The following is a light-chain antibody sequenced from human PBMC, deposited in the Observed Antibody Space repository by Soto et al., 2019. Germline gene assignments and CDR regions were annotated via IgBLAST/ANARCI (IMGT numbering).Light chain of an antibody. J-gene: IGLJ1*01. CDR1: SSDVGDYNY. V-gene: IGLV2-14*01. Sequence: QSVLTQPASGSGSPGQSITISCTGTSSDVGDYNYVSWYQQHPGKAPKLMIYEVSNRPSGVSNRFSGSKSGNTASLTISGLQAEDEADYYCSSYTSSSTLEVFGTGTKVTVL. CDR2: EVS. CDR3: SSYTSSSTLEV.